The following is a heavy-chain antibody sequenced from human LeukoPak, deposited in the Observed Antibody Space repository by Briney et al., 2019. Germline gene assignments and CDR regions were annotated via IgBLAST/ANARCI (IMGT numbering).Heavy chain of an antibody. D-gene: IGHD3-10*01. V-gene: IGHV1-46*01. CDR1: GYTFTSYY. CDR2: INPSGGST. CDR3: AREGRIRDYYGSGSYYLGY. Sequence: GASVTVSFKASGYTFTSYYMHWVRQAPGQGLEWMGIINPSGGSTSYAQKFQGRVTMTRDTSISTAYMELSRLRSDDTAVYYCAREGRIRDYYGSGSYYLGYWGQGTLVTVSS. J-gene: IGHJ4*02.